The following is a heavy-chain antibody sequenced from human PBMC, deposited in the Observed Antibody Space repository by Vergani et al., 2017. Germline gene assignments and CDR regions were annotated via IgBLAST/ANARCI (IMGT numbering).Heavy chain of an antibody. Sequence: EVQLVESGGDLVKPGRSLRLSCTASGFTFGDYAMSWVRQAPGQGLEWVGFIRRKAYGGTTEYTASVKGRFTISRDDSKIIAYLQMNSLKTEDTAVYYCTRDPCSYCRRGYFDYWGQGTLVTVSS. CDR1: GFTFGDYA. CDR3: TRDPCSYCRRGYFDY. J-gene: IGHJ4*02. D-gene: IGHD2-15*01. CDR2: IRRKAYGGTT. V-gene: IGHV3-49*04.